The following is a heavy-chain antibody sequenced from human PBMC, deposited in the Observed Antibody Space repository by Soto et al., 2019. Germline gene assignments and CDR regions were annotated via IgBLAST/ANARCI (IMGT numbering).Heavy chain of an antibody. J-gene: IGHJ4*02. CDR2: INSDGSIT. Sequence: QPGGSLRLSCAASGFTFSSYWMHWVRQVPGQGLVWVSRINSDGSITNYADSVKGRFTISRDNAKNTVYLQMNSLRAEDTAVYYCVRGYSDCWGQGTLVTVSS. D-gene: IGHD5-12*01. CDR3: VRGYSDC. CDR1: GFTFSSYW. V-gene: IGHV3-74*01.